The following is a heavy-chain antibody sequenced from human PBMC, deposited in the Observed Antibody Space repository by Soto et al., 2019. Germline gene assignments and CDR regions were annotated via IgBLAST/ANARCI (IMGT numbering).Heavy chain of an antibody. CDR2: IIPIFGTA. CDR1: GGTFSSYA. V-gene: IGHV1-69*01. CDR3: ARGSGTTKGAAAGTYFDY. Sequence: QVQLVQSGAEVKKPGSSVKVSCKASGGTFSSYAISWVRQAPGQGLEWMGGIIPIFGTANYAQKFQGRVTITADESTTTAYMELRSLRCEDTAVYYCARGSGTTKGAAAGTYFDYWGQGTLVTVSS. D-gene: IGHD6-13*01. J-gene: IGHJ4*02.